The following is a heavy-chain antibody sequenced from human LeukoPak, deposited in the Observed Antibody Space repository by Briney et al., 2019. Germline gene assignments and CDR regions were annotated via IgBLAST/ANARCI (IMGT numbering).Heavy chain of an antibody. CDR1: GLTFSSYS. CDR3: ARVPHAMVRGVIITEFYFDY. Sequence: GGSLRLSCAASGLTFSSYSMNWVRQAPGKGLEWGSSISSSSNYIYYADSVKGRFTISRDNAKNSLYLQMNSLRAEDTAVYYCARVPHAMVRGVIITEFYFDYWGQGTLVTVSS. V-gene: IGHV3-21*01. J-gene: IGHJ4*02. D-gene: IGHD3-10*01. CDR2: ISSSSNYI.